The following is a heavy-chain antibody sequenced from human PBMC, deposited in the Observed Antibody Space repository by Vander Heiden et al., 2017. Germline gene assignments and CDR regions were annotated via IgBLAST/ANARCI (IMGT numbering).Heavy chain of an antibody. D-gene: IGHD5-18*01. CDR3: VKDDGYSYGFDY. J-gene: IGHJ4*02. Sequence: EVQLLESGGGLAQPGGSLRLSCAASGFTFSSYARNWVRQAPGKGLECVSGISGSGGSTYYADSVKGRFTISRDNSKNTVYLQMNSLRAEDTAVYYCVKDDGYSYGFDYWDQGTLVTVSP. CDR1: GFTFSSYA. V-gene: IGHV3-23*01. CDR2: ISGSGGST.